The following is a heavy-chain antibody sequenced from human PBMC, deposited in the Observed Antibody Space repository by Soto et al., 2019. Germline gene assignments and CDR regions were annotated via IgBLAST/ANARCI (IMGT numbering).Heavy chain of an antibody. J-gene: IGHJ5*02. V-gene: IGHV4-34*01. CDR1: GGSFSGYY. CDR2: INHSGST. Sequence: PSETLSLTCAVYGGSFSGYYWSWIRQPPGKGLEWIGEINHSGSTNYNPSLKSRVTISVDTSKNQFSLKLSSVTAADTAVYYCARQYGSGSYPGGSPPHPHWFDPWGQGTLVTVSS. CDR3: ARQYGSGSYPGGSPPHPHWFDP. D-gene: IGHD3-10*01.